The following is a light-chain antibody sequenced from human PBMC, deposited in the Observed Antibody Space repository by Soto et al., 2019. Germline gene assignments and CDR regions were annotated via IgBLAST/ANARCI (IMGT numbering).Light chain of an antibody. CDR2: AAS. CDR3: QQSYSTPFT. J-gene: IGKJ3*01. CDR1: QTISSY. V-gene: IGKV1-39*01. Sequence: DIQMTQSPSSLSASVGDRVTITCRASQTISSYLNWYQQKPGKAPKVLINAASRLESGVPSRFSGSGSGTEFTLTISSLQPEDFACYHCQQSYSTPFTFGPGTKVEMK.